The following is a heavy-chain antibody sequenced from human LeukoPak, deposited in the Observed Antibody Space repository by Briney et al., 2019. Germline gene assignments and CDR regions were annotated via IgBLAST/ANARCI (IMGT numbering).Heavy chain of an antibody. V-gene: IGHV4-38-2*02. J-gene: IGHJ4*02. CDR2: IYHSGSA. Sequence: SETLSLTCTVSGYSISSGYYWGWIRQPPGKGLEWIGSIYHSGSAYYNPSLKSRVTISVDTSKNQFSLKLSSVTAADTAVYYCAVGYGGYPLGVDYWGQGTLVTVSS. CDR3: AVGYGGYPLGVDY. CDR1: GYSISSGYY. D-gene: IGHD4-17*01.